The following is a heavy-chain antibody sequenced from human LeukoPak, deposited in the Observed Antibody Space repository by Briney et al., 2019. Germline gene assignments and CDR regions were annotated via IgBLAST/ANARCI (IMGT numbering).Heavy chain of an antibody. V-gene: IGHV3-21*01. D-gene: IGHD3-22*01. CDR3: ARDSLDYYDSRGYAYYYYMDV. CDR1: GFTFSSYS. Sequence: GGSLRLSCAASGFTFSSYSMNWVRQAPGKGLEWVSAISRKKFYIYFADSVKGRFTISRDNAKNSLYLQMNSLRAEDTAVYYCARDSLDYYDSRGYAYYYYMDVWGRGTTVPVSS. J-gene: IGHJ6*03. CDR2: ISRKKFYI.